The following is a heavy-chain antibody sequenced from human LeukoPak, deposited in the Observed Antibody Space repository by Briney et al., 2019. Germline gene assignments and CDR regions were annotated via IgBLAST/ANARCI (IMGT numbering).Heavy chain of an antibody. J-gene: IGHJ3*02. V-gene: IGHV4-61*02. CDR1: GGFISSGSYD. CDR3: AREGETWIDAFDI. Sequence: PSETLALTCTVSGGFISSGSYDWSWIRQPAGKGLEWIGRIYTSGSTNYNPSLKSRVTISVDTSKNQFSLKLSSVTAADTAVYYCAREGETWIDAFDIWGQGTMVTVSS. D-gene: IGHD3-16*01. CDR2: IYTSGST.